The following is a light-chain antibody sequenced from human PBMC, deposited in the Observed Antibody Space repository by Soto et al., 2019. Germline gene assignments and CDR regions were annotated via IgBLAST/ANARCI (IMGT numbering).Light chain of an antibody. J-gene: IGKJ2*01. CDR1: QSVTSTY. CDR2: GAS. V-gene: IGKV3-20*01. Sequence: EIVLTQSPGTLSLSPGDRATLSCRASQSVTSTYFAWYQQKPGQAPRLLIYGASRRAIGIPDRFSGSGSGTDFTLTISRLEPEDFAVYYGQQYGSSLYTFGQGTKLEIK. CDR3: QQYGSSLYT.